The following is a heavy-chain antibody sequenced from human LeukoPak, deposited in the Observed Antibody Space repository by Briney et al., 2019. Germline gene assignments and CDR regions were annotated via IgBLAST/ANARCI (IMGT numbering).Heavy chain of an antibody. CDR2: INPSGDST. CDR3: ARLREADSSSWDDY. J-gene: IGHJ4*02. CDR1: GYTFTSYG. V-gene: IGHV1-46*01. D-gene: IGHD6-13*01. Sequence: ASVKVSCKASGYTFTSYGISWVRQAPGQGLEWMGVINPSGDSTSYAQKFQGRVTMTRDASTSTVYMELSSLRSEDTAVYYCARLREADSSSWDDYWGQGTLVTVSS.